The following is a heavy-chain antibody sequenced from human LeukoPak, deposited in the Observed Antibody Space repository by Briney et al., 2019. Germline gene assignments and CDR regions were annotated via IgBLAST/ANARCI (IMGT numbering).Heavy chain of an antibody. J-gene: IGHJ6*02. Sequence: GGSLRLSCVASGFSFSNYGMHWVRQAPGKGLEWVAVIWNDGKNKYYADFVKGRFTISRDNSKKTLYLEMNSLRVEDTAVYYCAKDYRRFGDLYGMDVWGQGTTVTVSS. CDR1: GFSFSNYG. CDR3: AKDYRRFGDLYGMDV. D-gene: IGHD3-10*01. V-gene: IGHV3-33*06. CDR2: IWNDGKNK.